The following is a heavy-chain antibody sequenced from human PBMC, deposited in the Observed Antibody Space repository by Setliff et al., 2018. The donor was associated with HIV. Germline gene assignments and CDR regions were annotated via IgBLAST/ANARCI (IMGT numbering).Heavy chain of an antibody. CDR1: GVSISGPIGITYY. Sequence: SETLSLTCSVSGVSISGPIGITYYWDWLRQPPGKGLEWIGNIHYSRGSSYNASLKSRVTISLGTPKNHFSLKLSSVAAADTAVYYCARRYHDASGFYNSWGQGVLVTVSS. V-gene: IGHV4-39*02. CDR3: ARRYHDASGFYNS. D-gene: IGHD1-1*01. J-gene: IGHJ4*02. CDR2: IHYSRGS.